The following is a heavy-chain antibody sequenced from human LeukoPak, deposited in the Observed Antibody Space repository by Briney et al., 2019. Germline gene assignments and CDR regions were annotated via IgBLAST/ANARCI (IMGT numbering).Heavy chain of an antibody. V-gene: IGHV1-2*02. CDR1: GYTFTGYY. CDR2: INPNSGGT. J-gene: IGHJ5*02. D-gene: IGHD2-15*01. CDR3: ARDRLRLGYERTNWXDP. Sequence: ASVKVSCKASGYTFTGYYMHWVRQAPGQGLEWMGWINPNSGGTNYAQKFQGRVTMTRDTSINTAYMELRSLRSDDTAVYSCARDRLRLGYERTNWXDPXGQGTXVTVSS.